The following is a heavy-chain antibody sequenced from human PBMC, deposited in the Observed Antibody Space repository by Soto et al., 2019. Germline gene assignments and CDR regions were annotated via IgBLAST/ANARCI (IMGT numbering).Heavy chain of an antibody. D-gene: IGHD2-15*01. CDR2: IYYSGST. CDR3: ARDPSVANYWYFDL. V-gene: IGHV4-31*03. J-gene: IGHJ2*01. Sequence: QVQLQESGPGLVKPSQTLSLTCTVSGGSISSGGNYWSWIRQHPGKGLEWIGYIYYSGSTYYNPSLKSRVTISVDTSKNQFSLKLSSVTAADTAMYYCARDPSVANYWYFDLWGRGTLVTVSS. CDR1: GGSISSGGNY.